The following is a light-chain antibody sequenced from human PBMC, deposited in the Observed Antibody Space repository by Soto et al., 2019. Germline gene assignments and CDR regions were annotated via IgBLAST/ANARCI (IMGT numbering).Light chain of an antibody. CDR2: GAS. CDR1: QSVSSY. Sequence: EIVLTQSPATLSLSPGERATLFCRASQSVSSYLAWYQQKPGQAPRLLIYGASTRATGIPARFSGSGSGTEFTLTISSLQSEDFAVYYCQQYNNWPPLTFGGGTKVEIK. V-gene: IGKV3-15*01. CDR3: QQYNNWPPLT. J-gene: IGKJ4*01.